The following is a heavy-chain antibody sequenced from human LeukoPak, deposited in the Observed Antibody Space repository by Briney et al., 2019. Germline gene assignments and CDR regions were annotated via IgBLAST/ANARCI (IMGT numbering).Heavy chain of an antibody. CDR2: ISSNGGNT. CDR1: GFGLSSYV. CDR3: ASQDGFDI. J-gene: IGHJ3*02. V-gene: IGHV3-64*01. Sequence: PGGSLRLSCTGSGFGLSSYVMYWVRQAPGKGLKYVSSISSNGGNTYYANSVKGRVTITRDNSKNTLYLQMDSLRAEDMAVYYCASQDGFDIWGQGTMVTVSS.